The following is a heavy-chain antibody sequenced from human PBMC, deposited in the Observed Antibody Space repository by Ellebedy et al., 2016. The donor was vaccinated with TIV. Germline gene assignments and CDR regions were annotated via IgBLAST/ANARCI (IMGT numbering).Heavy chain of an antibody. D-gene: IGHD5-18*01. CDR3: AKGYSYGNYYYYYMDV. V-gene: IGHV3-23*01. J-gene: IGHJ6*03. CDR1: GFTFSSYA. Sequence: GGSLRLSXAASGFTFSSYAMSWVRQAPGKGLEWVSAISGSGGSTYYADSVKGRFTISRDNSKNTLYLQMNSLRAEDTAVYYCAKGYSYGNYYYYYMDVWGKGTTVTVSS. CDR2: ISGSGGST.